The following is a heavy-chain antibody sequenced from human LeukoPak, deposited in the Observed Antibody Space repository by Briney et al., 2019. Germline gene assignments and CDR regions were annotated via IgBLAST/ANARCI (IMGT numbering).Heavy chain of an antibody. V-gene: IGHV4-39*01. Sequence: KPSETLSLTCTVSGGSISSSSYYWGWIRQPPGKGLEWIGSIYYSGSTYYNPSLKSRVTISVDMSKNQFSLKLSSVTAADTAVYYCARQRLGMGQNRVDYWGQGTLVTVS. D-gene: IGHD7-27*01. CDR1: GGSISSSSYY. CDR3: ARQRLGMGQNRVDY. J-gene: IGHJ4*02. CDR2: IYYSGST.